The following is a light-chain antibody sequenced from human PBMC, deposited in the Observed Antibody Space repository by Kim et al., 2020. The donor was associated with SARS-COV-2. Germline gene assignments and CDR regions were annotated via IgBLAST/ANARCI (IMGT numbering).Light chain of an antibody. CDR3: QQYNNWPLT. J-gene: IGKJ4*01. CDR2: GAS. V-gene: IGKV3-15*01. Sequence: VSPGERATLSCRASQSVSSNLAWYQQKPGQAPRLLIYGASTRATGIPARFSGSGSGTEFTLTISSLQSEDFAVYYCQQYNNWPLTFGEGTKVDIK. CDR1: QSVSSN.